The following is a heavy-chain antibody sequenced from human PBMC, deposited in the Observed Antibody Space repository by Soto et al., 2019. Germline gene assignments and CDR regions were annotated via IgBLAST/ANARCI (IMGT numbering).Heavy chain of an antibody. D-gene: IGHD3-10*01. V-gene: IGHV4-59*01. CDR1: GGSISSYY. CDR2: IYYSGST. J-gene: IGHJ3*02. CDR3: ARSDYYGSGSYYNEVGYAFDI. Sequence: SETLSLTCTVSGGSISSYYWSWIRQPPGKGLEWIGYIYYSGSTNYNPSLKSRVTISVDTSKNQFSLKLSSVTAADTAVYYCARSDYYGSGSYYNEVGYAFDIWGQGTMVTVSS.